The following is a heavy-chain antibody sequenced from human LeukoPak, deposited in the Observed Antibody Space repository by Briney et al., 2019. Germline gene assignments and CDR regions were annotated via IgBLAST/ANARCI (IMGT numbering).Heavy chain of an antibody. CDR3: ARDLGTENAFDI. D-gene: IGHD7-27*01. J-gene: IGHJ3*02. V-gene: IGHV4-61*02. Sequence: SETLSLTCTVSGGSISSGSYYWSWIRQPAGKGLEWIGRIYTSGSTNYNPSLKSRVTMSVDTSKNQFSLKLSSVTAADTAVYYCARDLGTENAFDIWGQGTMVTVSS. CDR1: GGSISSGSYY. CDR2: IYTSGST.